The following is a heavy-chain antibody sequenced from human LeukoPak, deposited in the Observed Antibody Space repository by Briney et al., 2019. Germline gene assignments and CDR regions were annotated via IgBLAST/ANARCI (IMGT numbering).Heavy chain of an antibody. CDR1: GGSISSGGYY. J-gene: IGHJ4*02. Sequence: PSQTLSLTCTVSGGSISSGGYYWSWIRQHPGKGLGWIGYIYYSGSTYYNPSLKSRVTISVDTSKNQFSLKLSSVTAADTAVYYCARGKRVGYYFDYWGQGTLVTVSS. CDR2: IYYSGST. CDR3: ARGKRVGYYFDY. V-gene: IGHV4-31*03. D-gene: IGHD1-1*01.